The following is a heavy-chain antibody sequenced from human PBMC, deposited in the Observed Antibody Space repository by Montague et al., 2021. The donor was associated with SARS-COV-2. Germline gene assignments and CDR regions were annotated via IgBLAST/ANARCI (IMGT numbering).Heavy chain of an antibody. CDR3: ASSYYYGSGTYVYNYYMDV. Sequence: SKTLSLACTVSGGSVSSSPYYWGWIRQPPGRGLEWVGSISYSGRTYLSPSLKSRPTISVDSSENQFSLRLSSVTAAGTAVYYCASSYYYGSGTYVYNYYMDVWGKGTTVTVSS. CDR2: ISYSGRT. V-gene: IGHV4-39*01. J-gene: IGHJ6*03. CDR1: GGSVSSSPYY. D-gene: IGHD3-10*01.